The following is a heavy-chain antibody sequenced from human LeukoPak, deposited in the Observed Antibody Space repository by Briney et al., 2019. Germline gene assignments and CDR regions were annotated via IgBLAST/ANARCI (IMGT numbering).Heavy chain of an antibody. CDR1: GGTFSSYA. J-gene: IGHJ4*02. Sequence: ASVKVSCKASGGTFSSYAISWVRQAPGQGLEWMGRIIPILGIANYAQKFQGRVTITADKSTSTAYMELSSLRSEDTAVYYCASSSDYGDLYFDYWGQGTLVTVSS. D-gene: IGHD4-17*01. CDR2: IIPILGIA. CDR3: ASSSDYGDLYFDY. V-gene: IGHV1-69*04.